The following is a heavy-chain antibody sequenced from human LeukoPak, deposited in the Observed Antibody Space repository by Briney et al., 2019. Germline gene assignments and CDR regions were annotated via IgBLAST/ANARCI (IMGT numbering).Heavy chain of an antibody. J-gene: IGHJ6*03. CDR1: GGSISSGSYY. V-gene: IGHV4-61*02. Sequence: SQTLSLTCTVSGGSISSGSYYWSWIRQPAGKGLEWIGRIYTSGSTNYNPSLKSRVTISVDTSKNQFSLKLSSVTAADTAVYYCARGVIRYYYGSGSYYDHNYYYYYMDVWGKGTTVTISS. CDR3: ARGVIRYYYGSGSYYDHNYYYYYMDV. CDR2: IYTSGST. D-gene: IGHD3-10*01.